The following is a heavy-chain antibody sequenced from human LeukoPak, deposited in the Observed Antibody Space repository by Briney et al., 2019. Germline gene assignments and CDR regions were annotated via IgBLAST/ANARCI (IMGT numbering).Heavy chain of an antibody. D-gene: IGHD5-18*01. Sequence: GGSLRLSCAASGFTFSSYTMIWFRQAPGKGLEWVSYISSSSRTINYIDSVEGRFTISRDNAKNSLFLQMNSLRAEDTAVYYCARDREPGYSYGFADYWGQGTLVTVSS. J-gene: IGHJ4*02. CDR3: ARDREPGYSYGFADY. V-gene: IGHV3-48*01. CDR1: GFTFSSYT. CDR2: ISSSSRTI.